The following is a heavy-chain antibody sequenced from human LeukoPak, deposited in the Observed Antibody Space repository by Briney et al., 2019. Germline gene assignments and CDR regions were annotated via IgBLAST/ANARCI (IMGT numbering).Heavy chain of an antibody. Sequence: SETLSLTCVVSGYSIRNGDYWGWIRQSPGKGLEWIASMYNSVSIHYNPSLKSRVTILVDTSKNKFSLKMRSVTAADTAVYYCARNSRSGFFDYWGQGTLATVSS. CDR2: MYNSVSI. CDR3: ARNSRSGFFDY. D-gene: IGHD6-6*01. CDR1: GYSIRNGDY. V-gene: IGHV4-38-2*01. J-gene: IGHJ4*02.